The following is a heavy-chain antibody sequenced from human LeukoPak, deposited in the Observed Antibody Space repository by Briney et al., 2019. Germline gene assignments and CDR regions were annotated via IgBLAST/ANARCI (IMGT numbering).Heavy chain of an antibody. CDR2: INWNGGST. D-gene: IGHD6-13*01. Sequence: PGGSLRLSCAASGFTFDDYGMSWVRQAPGKGLEWVSGINWNGGSTGYADSGKGRFTISRDNAKNSLYLQMNSLRAEDTALYYCASGLIAAAGTAGYWGQGTLVTVSS. J-gene: IGHJ4*02. CDR1: GFTFDDYG. CDR3: ASGLIAAAGTAGY. V-gene: IGHV3-20*04.